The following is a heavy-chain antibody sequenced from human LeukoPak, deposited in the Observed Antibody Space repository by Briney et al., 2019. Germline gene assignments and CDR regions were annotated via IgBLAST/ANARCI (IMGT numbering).Heavy chain of an antibody. V-gene: IGHV3-23*01. D-gene: IGHD1-1*01. J-gene: IGHJ6*03. Sequence: PGGSLRLSCAASGFTFSSYAMSWVRQAPGKGLEWVSAISGSGGSTYYADSVKGRFTISRDNSKNTLDLQMNSLRAEDPALYYXXXXXXXXGGNYYYYYMDVWGKGTTVTISS. CDR1: GFTFSSYA. CDR3: XXXXXXXGGNYYYYYMDV. CDR2: ISGSGGST.